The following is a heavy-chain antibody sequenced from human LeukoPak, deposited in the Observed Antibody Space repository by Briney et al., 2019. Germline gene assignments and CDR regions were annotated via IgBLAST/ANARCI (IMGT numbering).Heavy chain of an antibody. CDR1: GGSISNSPYY. V-gene: IGHV4-39*01. CDR3: ARHPTVTTFYVHH. Sequence: SETLSLTCTVSGGSISNSPYYWAWIRQPPGKGLEWIGCFYYSGSTYHNPSLKSRVTISVDTSKNQFSLNLSSVTAADTAVYYCARHPTVTTFYVHHWGQGTLVTVSS. J-gene: IGHJ1*01. CDR2: FYYSGST. D-gene: IGHD4-17*01.